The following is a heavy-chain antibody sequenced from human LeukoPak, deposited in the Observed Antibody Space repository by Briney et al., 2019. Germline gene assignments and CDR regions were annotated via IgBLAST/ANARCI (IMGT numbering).Heavy chain of an antibody. Sequence: ASVKVSCKASGYTFTDYYMHWVRQAPGQGLEWMGWINTNTGNPTYAQGLTGRFVFSLDTSVSTAYLQISSLKAEDTAVYYCARVGDYYDSSGYCDYWGQGTLVTVSS. CDR1: GYTFTDYY. V-gene: IGHV7-4-1*02. CDR3: ARVGDYYDSSGYCDY. CDR2: INTNTGNP. D-gene: IGHD3-22*01. J-gene: IGHJ4*02.